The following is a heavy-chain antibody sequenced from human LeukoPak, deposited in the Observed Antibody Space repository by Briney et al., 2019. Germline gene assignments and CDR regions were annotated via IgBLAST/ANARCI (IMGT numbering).Heavy chain of an antibody. CDR3: ARDLSGRYAFDI. Sequence: PGGSLRLSCAASGFTFSSYSMIWVRQAPGKGLEWVSYISSSSTIYYADSVKGRFTISGDNAKNSLYLQMNSLRDEDTAVYYCARDLSGRYAFDIWGQGTMVTVSS. J-gene: IGHJ3*02. D-gene: IGHD3-10*01. V-gene: IGHV3-48*02. CDR2: ISSSSTI. CDR1: GFTFSSYS.